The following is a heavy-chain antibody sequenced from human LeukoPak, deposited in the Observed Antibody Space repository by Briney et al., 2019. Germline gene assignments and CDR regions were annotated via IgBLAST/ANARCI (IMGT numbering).Heavy chain of an antibody. D-gene: IGHD3-16*01. V-gene: IGHV4-34*01. CDR2: INHSGST. CDR1: GGSFSGYY. Sequence: SETLSLTCAVYGGSFSGYYWSWIRQPPGEGLEWIGEINHSGSTNYNPSLKSRVTISVDTSKNQFSLKLSSVTAADTAVYYCARGGWGHYFDYWGQGTLVTVSS. J-gene: IGHJ4*02. CDR3: ARGGWGHYFDY.